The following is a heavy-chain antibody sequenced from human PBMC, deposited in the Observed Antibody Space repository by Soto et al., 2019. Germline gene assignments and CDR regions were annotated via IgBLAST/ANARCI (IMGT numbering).Heavy chain of an antibody. J-gene: IGHJ4*02. Sequence: EVQLLESGGGLVQPGGSLRLSCAASGFTFSSYAMSWVRQAPGKGLEWVSAISGSGGSTYYADSVKGRFTISRDNSKNTLYLQRNSLRAEDTAVYYCAKVTGVQLWLVVVAATNFDYWGQGTLVTVSS. D-gene: IGHD2-15*01. CDR2: ISGSGGST. CDR3: AKVTGVQLWLVVVAATNFDY. CDR1: GFTFSSYA. V-gene: IGHV3-23*01.